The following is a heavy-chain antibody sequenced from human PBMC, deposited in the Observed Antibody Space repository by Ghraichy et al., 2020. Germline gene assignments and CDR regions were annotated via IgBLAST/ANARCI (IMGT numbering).Heavy chain of an antibody. CDR3: ARGGPIWLH. Sequence: ESLNISCTVSGGSISSYYWSWIRQPPGKGLEWIGYIYYSGSTNYNPSLKSRVTISVDTSKNQFSLKLSSVTAADTAVYYCARGGPIWLHWGQGTLVTVSS. D-gene: IGHD3-9*01. V-gene: IGHV4-59*01. CDR2: IYYSGST. CDR1: GGSISSYY. J-gene: IGHJ1*01.